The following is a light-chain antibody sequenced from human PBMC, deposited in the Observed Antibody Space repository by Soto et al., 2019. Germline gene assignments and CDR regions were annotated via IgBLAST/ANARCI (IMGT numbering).Light chain of an antibody. V-gene: IGKV3-20*01. CDR2: GAS. J-gene: IGKJ1*01. CDR1: QSVSSTY. Sequence: EIVLTQSPGTLSLSPGERATLSCRASQSVSSTYLAWYQQKPGQAPMLLIYGASRRATGIPDRFSGSGSGTDFTLTISSLEPEDFEVYYCQQYGSSPGTFGQGTKVEIK. CDR3: QQYGSSPGT.